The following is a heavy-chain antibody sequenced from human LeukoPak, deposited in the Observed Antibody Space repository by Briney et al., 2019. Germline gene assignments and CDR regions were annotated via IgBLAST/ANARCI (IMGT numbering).Heavy chain of an antibody. CDR2: ISGSGGRT. CDR3: AKDSGSGSYSPYYFDY. D-gene: IGHD1-26*01. J-gene: IGHJ4*02. Sequence: PGGSLRLSCAASGFTFSSYAMNWVRQAPEKGLEWVSAISGSGGRTYYADSVKGRFTISRDNAKNSLYLQMNSLRAEDTALYYCAKDSGSGSYSPYYFDYWGQGTLVTVSS. V-gene: IGHV3-23*01. CDR1: GFTFSSYA.